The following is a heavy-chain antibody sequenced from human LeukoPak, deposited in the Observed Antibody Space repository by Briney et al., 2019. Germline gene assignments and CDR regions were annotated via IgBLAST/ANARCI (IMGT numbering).Heavy chain of an antibody. D-gene: IGHD6-6*01. CDR2: ISYDGSNK. CDR3: AKAPGYSSSSRPGY. V-gene: IGHV3-30*04. Sequence: GGSLRLSCATSGFTFSRYAMHWVRQAPGKGLEWVAVISYDGSNKYYADSVKGRFTISRDNSKNTLYLQMNSLRAEDTAVYYCAKAPGYSSSSRPGYWGQGTLVTVSS. J-gene: IGHJ4*02. CDR1: GFTFSRYA.